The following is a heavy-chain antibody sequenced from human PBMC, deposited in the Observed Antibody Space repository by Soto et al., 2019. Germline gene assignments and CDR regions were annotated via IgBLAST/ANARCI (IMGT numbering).Heavy chain of an antibody. D-gene: IGHD6-6*01. V-gene: IGHV3-33*01. CDR1: GFTFSSYG. CDR2: IWYDGSNK. Sequence: QVQLVESGGGVAQPGRSLRLSCAASGFTFSSYGMHWVRQAPGKGLEWVAVIWYDGSNKYYADSVKGRFTISRDNSKNTLYLQMNSLRAEDTAVYYCARDKSSSSEAYYYYYGMDVWGQGTTVTVSS. J-gene: IGHJ6*02. CDR3: ARDKSSSSEAYYYYYGMDV.